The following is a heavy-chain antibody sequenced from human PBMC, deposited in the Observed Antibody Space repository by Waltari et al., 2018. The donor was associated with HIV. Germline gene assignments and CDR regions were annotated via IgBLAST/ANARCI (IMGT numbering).Heavy chain of an antibody. J-gene: IGHJ3*02. CDR1: GFTFSFSSYT. D-gene: IGHD4-4*01. CDR2: ISRSGSFI. CDR3: AREDYSGYVGHGFDI. Sequence: QLVESGGGQVQPGGSLRLSCGASGFTFSFSSYTMNWVRQALGKGLEWVSSISRSGSFIYSADAVKGRITISRDNAKNSLYLQMNSLRTEDTAVYYCAREDYSGYVGHGFDIWGQGTMVTVSS. V-gene: IGHV3-21*02.